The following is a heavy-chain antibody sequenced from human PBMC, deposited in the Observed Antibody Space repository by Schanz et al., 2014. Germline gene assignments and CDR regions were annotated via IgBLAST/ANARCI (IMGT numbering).Heavy chain of an antibody. Sequence: QVQLVQSGAEVKKPGASVKVSCKVSGYSLNELSMHWVRQAPGRGLEWMGGFHHEDGDTVYAQKFQGRVIMAEDTCTDTAYVELSRQTSEDAGEYYCARDGGAGAGCDYWGQGTLVTVSS. J-gene: IGHJ4*02. V-gene: IGHV1-24*01. D-gene: IGHD6-13*01. CDR2: FHHEDGDT. CDR1: GYSLNELS. CDR3: ARDGGAGAGCDY.